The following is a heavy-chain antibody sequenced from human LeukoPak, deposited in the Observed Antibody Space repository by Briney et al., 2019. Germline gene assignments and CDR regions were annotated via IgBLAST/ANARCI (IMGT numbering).Heavy chain of an antibody. V-gene: IGHV4-4*07. CDR1: GGSISSYY. CDR3: ARSLGSGSGTDLRGGYI. CDR2: IYTSGST. D-gene: IGHD3-10*01. Sequence: SETLSLTCTVSGGSISSYYWSWIRQPAGKGLEWIGRIYTSGSTNYNPSLKSRVTISVDTSKNQFSLKLSSVTAADTAVYYCARSLGSGSGTDLRGGYIWGQGTMVTVSS. J-gene: IGHJ3*02.